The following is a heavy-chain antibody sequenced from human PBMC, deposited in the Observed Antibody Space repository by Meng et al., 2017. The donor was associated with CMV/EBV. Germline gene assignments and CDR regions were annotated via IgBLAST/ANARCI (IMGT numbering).Heavy chain of an antibody. D-gene: IGHD3-3*01. Sequence: GSLRLSCAVDGGSFSGYYWSWIRQPPGKGLEWIGEINHSGSTNYNPSLKSRVTISVDTSKNQFSLKLSSVTAADTAVYYCARGRSIFGVVIIPIRDWFDPWGQGTLVTVSS. CDR1: GGSFSGYY. CDR3: ARGRSIFGVVIIPIRDWFDP. CDR2: INHSGST. J-gene: IGHJ5*02. V-gene: IGHV4-34*01.